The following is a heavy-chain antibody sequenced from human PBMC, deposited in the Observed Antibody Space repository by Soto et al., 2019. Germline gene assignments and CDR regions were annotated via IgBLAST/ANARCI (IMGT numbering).Heavy chain of an antibody. V-gene: IGHV1-8*01. CDR3: ARDRHYDFWSGYHNGDAFDI. CDR2: MNPNSGNT. CDR1: GYTFTSYD. Sequence: ASVKVSCKASGYTFTSYDINWVRQATGQGLEWMGWMNPNSGNTGYAQKFQGRVTMTRNTSISTAYMELSSLRSEDTAVYYCARDRHYDFWSGYHNGDAFDIWGQGTMVTVSS. J-gene: IGHJ3*02. D-gene: IGHD3-3*01.